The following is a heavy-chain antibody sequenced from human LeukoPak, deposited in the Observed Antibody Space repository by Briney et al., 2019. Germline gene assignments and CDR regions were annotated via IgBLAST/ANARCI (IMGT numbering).Heavy chain of an antibody. V-gene: IGHV3-48*01. CDR3: ARDLQGMTTVTYYFDY. Sequence: GGSLRLSCAASGFTFSSYSMNWVRQAPGKGLEWVSYISSSSSTIYYADSVKGRFTISRDNAKNTLYLQMNSLRAEDTAVYYCARDLQGMTTVTYYFDYWGQGTLVTVSS. D-gene: IGHD4-17*01. J-gene: IGHJ4*02. CDR1: GFTFSSYS. CDR2: ISSSSSTI.